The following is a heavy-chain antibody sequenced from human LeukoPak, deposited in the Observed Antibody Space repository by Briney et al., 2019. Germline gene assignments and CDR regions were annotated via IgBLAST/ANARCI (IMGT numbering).Heavy chain of an antibody. J-gene: IGHJ3*02. D-gene: IGHD3-10*01. V-gene: IGHV1-2*02. CDR3: ARDRYYYGSGSPPRHDAFDI. CDR2: INPNSGGT. Sequence: ASVKVSCKASGYTFTDYYMHWVRQAPGQGLEWMGWINPNSGGTNYAQKFQGRVTMTRDTSISTAYMELSRLRSDDTAVYYCARDRYYYGSGSPPRHDAFDIWGQGTMVTVSS. CDR1: GYTFTDYY.